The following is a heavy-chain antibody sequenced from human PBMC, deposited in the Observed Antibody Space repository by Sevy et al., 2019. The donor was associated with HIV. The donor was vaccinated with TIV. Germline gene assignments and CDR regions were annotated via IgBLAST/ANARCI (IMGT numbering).Heavy chain of an antibody. D-gene: IGHD5-18*01. Sequence: GGSLRLSCAASEFIFDDYAMHWVRQVPGRGLQWVSGISWNRGAIDYADSVKGRFTMSRDNAKNSLYLQMNNLRLEDTALYYCAKDRGYSYSSIDFWGQGTLVTVSS. CDR2: ISWNRGAI. J-gene: IGHJ4*02. CDR1: EFIFDDYA. V-gene: IGHV3-9*01. CDR3: AKDRGYSYSSIDF.